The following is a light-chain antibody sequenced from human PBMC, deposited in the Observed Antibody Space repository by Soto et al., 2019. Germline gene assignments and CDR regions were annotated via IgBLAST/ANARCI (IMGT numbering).Light chain of an antibody. V-gene: IGLV1-51*01. Sequence: QSVLTQPPSVSAAPGQKVTISCSGGSFNIGNNYVSWYQHIRGTAPKLLIYDNDKRPSGIPDRFSGSKSGTSATLGITGLQTGDEADYYCETWDSSLTAGVFGGGTKVTVL. J-gene: IGLJ3*02. CDR3: ETWDSSLTAGV. CDR2: DND. CDR1: SFNIGNNY.